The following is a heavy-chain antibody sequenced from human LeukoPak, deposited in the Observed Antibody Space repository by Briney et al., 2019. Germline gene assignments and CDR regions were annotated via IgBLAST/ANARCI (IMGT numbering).Heavy chain of an antibody. J-gene: IGHJ4*02. CDR1: GYTFTGYY. CDR2: INPNSGGT. Sequence: ASVKVSCKASGYTFTGYYMHWVRQAPGQGLEWMGWINPNSGGTNYAQKFQGRVTMTRDTSISTAYMELSRLKSDDTAVYYCARDLSFYGSGSYYFDYWGQGTLVTVSS. D-gene: IGHD3-10*01. CDR3: ARDLSFYGSGSYYFDY. V-gene: IGHV1-2*02.